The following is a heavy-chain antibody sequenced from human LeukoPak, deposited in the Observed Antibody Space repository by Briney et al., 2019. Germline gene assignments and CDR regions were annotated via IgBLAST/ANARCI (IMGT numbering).Heavy chain of an antibody. CDR2: IYYSGST. D-gene: IGHD3-10*01. CDR1: GGSISSHY. V-gene: IGHV4-59*08. CDR3: AVRRSSSWYFDL. Sequence: SETLSLTCTVSGGSISSHYWSWIRQPPGKGLEWIGYIYYSGSTNYNPSLQSRITISLDTSKNQISLRLNSVAAADTAVYYCAVRRSSSWYFDLWGRGTLVTVSS. J-gene: IGHJ2*01.